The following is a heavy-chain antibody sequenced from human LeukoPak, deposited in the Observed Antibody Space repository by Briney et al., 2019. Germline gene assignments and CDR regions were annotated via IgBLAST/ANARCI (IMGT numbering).Heavy chain of an antibody. Sequence: SETLSLTCTVSGDSISTYYWSWIRQPPGKGLEWIGYIYYSGSTNYNPSLKSRVTISVDTSKNQFSLKLSSVTAADTAVYYCARSSSWHDLYIYYWGQGTLVTVSS. CDR2: IYYSGST. J-gene: IGHJ4*02. V-gene: IGHV4-59*01. CDR3: ARSSSWHDLYIYY. CDR1: GDSISTYY. D-gene: IGHD6-6*01.